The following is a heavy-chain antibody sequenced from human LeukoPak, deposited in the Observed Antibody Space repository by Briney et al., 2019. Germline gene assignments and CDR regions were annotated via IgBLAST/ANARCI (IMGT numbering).Heavy chain of an antibody. V-gene: IGHV4-4*07. CDR1: GGPTSSYY. J-gene: IGHJ4*02. CDR3: ARDDWGY. Sequence: SETLSLTCTVSGGPTSSYYWNWIPQPAGKGLEWIGRIYSSGSTNYNPSLKSRVTISIDTSKNQISLKLRSVTATDTGVYYCARDDWGYWGQGTTVTVSS. CDR2: IYSSGST. D-gene: IGHD3-9*01.